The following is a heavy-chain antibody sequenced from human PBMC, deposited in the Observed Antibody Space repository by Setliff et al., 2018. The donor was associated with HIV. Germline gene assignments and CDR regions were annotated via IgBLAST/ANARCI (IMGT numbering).Heavy chain of an antibody. CDR3: ARDQEHIIVVSATGNMPGYLHYYYMDV. Sequence: PGGSLRLSCAASGFTFSSYGMHWVRQVPGKGLEWVALISWDGATTNYADSVKGRFTISRDNSKNTLYLQMNSLRAEDTAVYYCARDQEHIIVVSATGNMPGYLHYYYMDVWGKGSTVTVSS. V-gene: IGHV3-NL1*01. J-gene: IGHJ6*03. CDR1: GFTFSSYG. CDR2: ISWDGATT. D-gene: IGHD2-2*01.